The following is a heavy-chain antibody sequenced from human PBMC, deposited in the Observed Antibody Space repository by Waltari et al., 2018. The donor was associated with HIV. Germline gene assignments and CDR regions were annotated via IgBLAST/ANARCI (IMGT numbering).Heavy chain of an antibody. CDR1: GGSFRGYY. CDR3: ARGGTMVRGTKRGGWFDP. Sequence: QVQLQQWGAGLLKPSEPLSLHCALYGGSFRGYYWSWTRPPRGTGLEWIGEINHSGSTNYNPSLKSRVTISVDTSKNQFSLKLSSVTAADTAVYYCARGGTMVRGTKRGGWFDPWGQGTLVTVSS. D-gene: IGHD3-10*01. V-gene: IGHV4-34*01. CDR2: INHSGST. J-gene: IGHJ5*02.